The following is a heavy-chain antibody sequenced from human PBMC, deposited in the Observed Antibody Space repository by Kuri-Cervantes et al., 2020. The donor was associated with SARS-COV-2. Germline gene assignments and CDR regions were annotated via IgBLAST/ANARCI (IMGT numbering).Heavy chain of an antibody. Sequence: GSLSLPCSVSGGSISSRSYYWGWIRQPPGKGLEWIGSIYYSGSTNYNPTLKSRVTISVDTSTNQFFLNLTSVTAADTAVYYCARQGGYYGMDVWGQGTTVTVSS. CDR2: IYYSGST. CDR1: GGSISSRSYY. D-gene: IGHD3-22*01. V-gene: IGHV4-39*01. CDR3: ARQGGYYGMDV. J-gene: IGHJ6*02.